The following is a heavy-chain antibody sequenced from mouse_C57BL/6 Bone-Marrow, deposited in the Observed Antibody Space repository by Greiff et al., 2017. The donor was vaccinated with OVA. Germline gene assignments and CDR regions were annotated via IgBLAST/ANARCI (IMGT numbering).Heavy chain of an antibody. Sequence: EASGVDFSRYWMSWVRRAPGKGLEWIGEINPDSSTINYAPSLKDKFIISRDNAKNTLYLQMSKVRSEDTALYYCAGLHYYGSPWFAYWGQGTLVTVSA. CDR3: AGLHYYGSPWFAY. D-gene: IGHD1-1*01. V-gene: IGHV4-1*01. CDR2: INPDSSTI. CDR1: GVDFSRYW. J-gene: IGHJ3*01.